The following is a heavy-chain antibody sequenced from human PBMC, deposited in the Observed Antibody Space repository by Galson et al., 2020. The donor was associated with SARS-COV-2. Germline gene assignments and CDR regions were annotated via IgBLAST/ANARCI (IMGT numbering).Heavy chain of an antibody. CDR2: ISWNSGSI. Sequence: GGSLRLSCAASGFTFDDYAMHWVRQAPGKGLEWVSGISWNSGSIGYADSVKGRFTISRDNAKNSLYLQMNSLRAEDTALYYCAKYGAYDYGGNWFDPWGQGTLVTVSS. V-gene: IGHV3-9*01. J-gene: IGHJ5*02. D-gene: IGHD4-17*01. CDR3: AKYGAYDYGGNWFDP. CDR1: GFTFDDYA.